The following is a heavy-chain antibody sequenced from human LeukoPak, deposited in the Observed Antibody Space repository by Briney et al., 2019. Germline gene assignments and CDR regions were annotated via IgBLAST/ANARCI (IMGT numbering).Heavy chain of an antibody. CDR3: ATRAARYDALDI. J-gene: IGHJ3*02. D-gene: IGHD6-6*01. Sequence: ASVKVSRKASGDTFTGYYMHWVRQAPGQGLEWMGWINPNGGGTNYAQKFQGRVTMTRDTSISTAYMELSRLRSDDTAVYYCATRAARYDALDIWGQGTMVTVSS. V-gene: IGHV1-2*02. CDR2: INPNGGGT. CDR1: GDTFTGYY.